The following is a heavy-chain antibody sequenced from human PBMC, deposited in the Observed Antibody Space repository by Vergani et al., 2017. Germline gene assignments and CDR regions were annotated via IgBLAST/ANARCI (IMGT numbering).Heavy chain of an antibody. CDR2: INTNTGNP. CDR3: ARGRRDSYNYVGY. D-gene: IGHD5-24*01. CDR1: GYTFTSYA. V-gene: IGHV7-4-1*02. J-gene: IGHJ4*02. Sequence: QVPLVQSGSELKKPGASVKVSCKASGYTFTSYAMNWVRQAPGQGLEWMGWINTNTGNPRYAQGFTGRFVFSLDTTVSTTYLQISILKGEDTAVYYCARGRRDSYNYVGYWGQGTLVTVSS.